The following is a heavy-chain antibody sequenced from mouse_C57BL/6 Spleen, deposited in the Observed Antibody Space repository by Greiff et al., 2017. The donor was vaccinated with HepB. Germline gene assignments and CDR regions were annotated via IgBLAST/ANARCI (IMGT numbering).Heavy chain of an antibody. CDR1: GYAFSSYW. D-gene: IGHD2-3*01. Sequence: VQLQQSGAELVKPGASVKISCKASGYAFSSYWMNWVKQRPGKGLEWIGQIYPGDGDTNYNGKFKSKATLTADKSSSTAYMQLSSLTSEDSAVYFCARKDGYYYFDYWGQGTTLTVSS. V-gene: IGHV1-80*01. CDR2: IYPGDGDT. CDR3: ARKDGYYYFDY. J-gene: IGHJ2*01.